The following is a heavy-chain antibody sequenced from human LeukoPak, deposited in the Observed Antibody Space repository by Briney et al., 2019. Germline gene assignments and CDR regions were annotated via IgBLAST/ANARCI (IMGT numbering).Heavy chain of an antibody. CDR2: INSDGSST. D-gene: IGHD1-26*01. V-gene: IGHV3-74*01. CDR1: GFTFSSYW. Sequence: GGSLRLSCAASGFTFSSYWMHWVRQAPGKGLVWVSRINSDGSSTSYADSVKGRFTISRDNAKNTLYLQMNSLRAEDTAVYYCASRALSGTYYVYYIDYWGQGTLVTVSS. J-gene: IGHJ4*02. CDR3: ASRALSGTYYVYYIDY.